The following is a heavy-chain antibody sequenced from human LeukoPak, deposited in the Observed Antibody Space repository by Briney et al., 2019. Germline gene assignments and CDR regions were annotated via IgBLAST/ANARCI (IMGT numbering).Heavy chain of an antibody. CDR1: GFTFRSYG. V-gene: IGHV3-30*02. D-gene: IGHD2-21*01. J-gene: IGHJ4*02. CDR2: IPYDESNK. CDR3: AKLRSPGAIPSYYFDY. Sequence: GGSLRLSCAVSGFTFRSYGMHWVRQAPGKGLEWVAFIPYDESNKYYLDSVQGRFTISRDNSKSTLYLQMNSLRAEDTAVYYCAKLRSPGAIPSYYFDYWGQGTLVTVSS.